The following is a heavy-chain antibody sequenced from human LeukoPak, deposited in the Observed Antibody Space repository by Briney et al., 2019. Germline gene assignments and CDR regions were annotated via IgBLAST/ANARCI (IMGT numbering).Heavy chain of an antibody. CDR1: GGSISSYY. V-gene: IGHV4-59*01. J-gene: IGHJ4*02. CDR3: ARGAVAGTPTDY. Sequence: PSETLCSTCTVSGGSISSYYWSWIRQPPGKGLEWIGYIYYSGSTNYNPSLKSRVTISVDTSKNQFSLKLSSVTAADAAVYYCARGAVAGTPTDYWGQGTLVTVSS. D-gene: IGHD6-19*01. CDR2: IYYSGST.